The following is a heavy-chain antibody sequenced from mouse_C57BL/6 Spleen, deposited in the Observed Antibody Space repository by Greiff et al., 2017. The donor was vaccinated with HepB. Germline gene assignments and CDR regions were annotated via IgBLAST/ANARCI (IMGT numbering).Heavy chain of an antibody. CDR1: GYTFTSYW. V-gene: IGHV1-53*01. D-gene: IGHD2-4*01. J-gene: IGHJ4*01. CDR2: INPSNGGT. CDR3: ASPTMITTTGYYAMDY. Sequence: QVHVKQPGTELVKPGASVKLSCKASGYTFTSYWMHWVKQRPGQGLEWIGNINPSNGGTNYNEKFKSKATLTVDKSSSTAYMQLSSLTSEDSAVYYCASPTMITTTGYYAMDYWGQGTSVTVSS.